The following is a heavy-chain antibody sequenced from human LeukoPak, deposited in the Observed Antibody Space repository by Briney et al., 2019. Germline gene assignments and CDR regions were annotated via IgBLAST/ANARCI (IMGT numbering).Heavy chain of an antibody. CDR2: ISSSGSTI. CDR1: GFPFSDYY. D-gene: IGHD2-21*01. CDR3: ASTPTAYRAFDI. V-gene: IGHV3-11*01. Sequence: PGGSLQLSCAASGFPFSDYYMSRIRPAPGKGLEGVSYISSSGSTIYYADSVKGRFTISRDNAKNSLYLQMNSLRAEDTAVYYCASTPTAYRAFDIWGQGTMVTVSS. J-gene: IGHJ3*02.